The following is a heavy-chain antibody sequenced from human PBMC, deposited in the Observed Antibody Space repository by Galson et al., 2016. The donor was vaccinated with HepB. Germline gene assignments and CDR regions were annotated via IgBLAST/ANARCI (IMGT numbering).Heavy chain of an antibody. D-gene: IGHD3-10*01. V-gene: IGHV1-69*04. CDR2: INRIFVRA. Sequence: SVKVSCAASRCTFSSYAISWVRQAPGQGLEWIASINRIFVRAYYAEKLQARVTITADNSTTTGYMEMSSLTSDDTAVYYCAKGVRIFGASNTRRGHAFEIWGQGTMVTVSS. CDR3: AKGVRIFGASNTRRGHAFEI. J-gene: IGHJ3*02. CDR1: RCTFSSYA.